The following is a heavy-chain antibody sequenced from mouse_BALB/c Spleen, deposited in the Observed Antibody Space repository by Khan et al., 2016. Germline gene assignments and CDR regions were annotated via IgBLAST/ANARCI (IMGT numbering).Heavy chain of an antibody. CDR1: GFSLTGYG. D-gene: IGHD2-12*01. J-gene: IGHJ3*01. V-gene: IGHV2-6-7*01. CDR3: SRDYDGFAY. Sequence: QVQLKESGPGLVAPSQSLSITCTVSGFSLTGYGVNWVRQPPGKGLEWLGKIWADGRTDYNSALKSRVSIRKDNSKSHVVLKMNRLQTDDTANYYCSRDYDGFAYWGQGTLVIVSA. CDR2: IWADGRT.